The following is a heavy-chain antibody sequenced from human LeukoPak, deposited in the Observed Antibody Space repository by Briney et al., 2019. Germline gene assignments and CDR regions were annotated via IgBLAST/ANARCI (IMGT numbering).Heavy chain of an antibody. CDR3: ASRKLGNDY. CDR2: IYHTWST. J-gene: IGHJ4*02. Sequence: SETLSLTCTISGGSVSDYYWSWIRQSPGKGLEWIGYIYHTWSTSYSPSLKSRVTISADTSQNQFSLKLSSVTAADAAVYYCASRKLGNDYWGQGTLVTVSS. D-gene: IGHD7-27*01. CDR1: GGSVSDYY. V-gene: IGHV4-59*02.